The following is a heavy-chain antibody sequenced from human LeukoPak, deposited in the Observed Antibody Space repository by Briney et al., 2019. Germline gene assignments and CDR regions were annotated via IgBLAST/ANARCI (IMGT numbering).Heavy chain of an antibody. D-gene: IGHD4-11*01. CDR2: IIPIFGTA. CDR1: GGTFSNYA. V-gene: IGHV1-69*05. Sequence: SVKVSCKASGGTFSNYAISWVRQAPGQGLEWMGRIIPIFGTANYAQKFQGRVTITTDESTSTAYMELSCLRSEDTAVYYCARDLQWSPQGNYFDYWGQGTLVTVSS. CDR3: ARDLQWSPQGNYFDY. J-gene: IGHJ4*02.